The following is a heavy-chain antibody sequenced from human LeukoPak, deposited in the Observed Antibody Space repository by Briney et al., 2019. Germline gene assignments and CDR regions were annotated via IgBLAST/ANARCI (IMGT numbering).Heavy chain of an antibody. CDR1: GFTFSSYA. CDR3: ARDRISSIAARPFAFDI. Sequence: PGGSLRLSCAASGFTFSSYAMHWVRQAPGKGLEWVAVISYDGSNKYYADSVKGRFTISRDNSKNTLYLQMNSLRAEDTAVYYCARDRISSIAARPFAFDIWGQGTMVTVSS. CDR2: ISYDGSNK. V-gene: IGHV3-30*04. D-gene: IGHD6-6*01. J-gene: IGHJ3*02.